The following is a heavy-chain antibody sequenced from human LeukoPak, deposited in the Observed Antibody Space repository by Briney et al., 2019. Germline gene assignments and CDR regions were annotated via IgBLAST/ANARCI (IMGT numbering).Heavy chain of an antibody. CDR3: ARHYPPAYYFDY. D-gene: IGHD3-10*01. J-gene: IGHJ4*02. CDR1: GYSFTNYW. V-gene: IGHV5-10-1*01. Sequence: AESLKISCKGSGYSFTNYWISWVRQVPGKGLEWMGNIDPSDSYTKYSPSFQGHVTISADKSINTAYLQWSSLRASDTAMYYCARHYPPAYYFDYWGQGTLVT. CDR2: IDPSDSYT.